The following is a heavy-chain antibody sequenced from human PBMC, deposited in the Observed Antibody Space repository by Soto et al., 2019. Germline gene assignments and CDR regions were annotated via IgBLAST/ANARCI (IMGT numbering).Heavy chain of an antibody. CDR3: ACGTVTFVY. D-gene: IGHD4-17*01. CDR2: INHSGST. J-gene: IGHJ4*02. Sequence: QVQLQQRGAGLLKPSETLSLTCAVYGGSFSGYYLSWIRQPPGKGLECVGEINHSGSTNYNPSLKSRVTIGVDTSKNQLSVRLISVTAADTAVYYCACGTVTFVYWGQGTLVSVCS. V-gene: IGHV4-34*01. CDR1: GGSFSGYY.